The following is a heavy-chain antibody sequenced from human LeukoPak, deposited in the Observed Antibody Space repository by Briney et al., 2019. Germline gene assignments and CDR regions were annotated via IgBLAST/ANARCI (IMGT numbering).Heavy chain of an antibody. CDR1: GYTFTSYY. Sequence: ASVKVSCKASGYTFTSYYMHWVRQAPGQGLEWMGIINPSGGSTSYAQKFQGRVTMTRDMSTSTVYMELSSLRSEDTAVYYCARERPRYSYGTGWFDPWGQGTLVTVSS. V-gene: IGHV1-46*01. J-gene: IGHJ5*02. CDR3: ARERPRYSYGTGWFDP. CDR2: INPSGGST. D-gene: IGHD5-18*01.